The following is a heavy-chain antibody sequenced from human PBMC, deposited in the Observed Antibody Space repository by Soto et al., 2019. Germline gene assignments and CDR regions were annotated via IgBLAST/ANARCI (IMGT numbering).Heavy chain of an antibody. D-gene: IGHD3-3*01. CDR1: GFTVSSNY. CDR3: ARSGYDFWSYFDY. CDR2: IYSGGSR. Sequence: EVQLVESGGGLIQRGGSLRLSCAASGFTVSSNYMSWVRQAPGKGLEWGSVIYSGGSRFYADSVKGRFTISRDNSKNTLFLQMDSLRAEDTAVYYCARSGYDFWSYFDYWGQGTLVTVSS. J-gene: IGHJ4*02. V-gene: IGHV3-53*01.